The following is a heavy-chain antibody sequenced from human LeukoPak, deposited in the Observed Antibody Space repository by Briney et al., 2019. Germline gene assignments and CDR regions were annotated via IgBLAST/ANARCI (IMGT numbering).Heavy chain of an antibody. CDR3: AKDPRYCSSTSCYVGTNY. V-gene: IGHV3-23*01. CDR2: ISGSGSST. Sequence: GGSLRLSCAASGFTFSSYAMSWVRQAPGKGLEWVSAISGSGSSTYYADSVKGRFTISRDNSKNTLYLQMNSLRAEDTAVYYCAKDPRYCSSTSCYVGTNYWGQGTLVTVSS. CDR1: GFTFSSYA. J-gene: IGHJ4*02. D-gene: IGHD2-2*01.